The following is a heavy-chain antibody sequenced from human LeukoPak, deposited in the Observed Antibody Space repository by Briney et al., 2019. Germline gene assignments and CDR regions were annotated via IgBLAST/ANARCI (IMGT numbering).Heavy chain of an antibody. CDR2: LDSGGGT. CDR1: GFTFNSNA. J-gene: IGHJ4*02. Sequence: GGSLRLSCVASGFTFNSNAMSWVRQAPGKGLEWVSALDSGGGTYYADSVKGRFTISRDSSKNTLFLQMNSLRAEDTAVYYCANAYFYDSRGSYFFDYWGQGTLVTVSS. V-gene: IGHV3-23*01. CDR3: ANAYFYDSRGSYFFDY. D-gene: IGHD3-22*01.